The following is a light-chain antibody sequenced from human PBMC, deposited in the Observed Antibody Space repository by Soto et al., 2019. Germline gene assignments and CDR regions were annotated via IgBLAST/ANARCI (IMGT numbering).Light chain of an antibody. CDR2: GAS. CDR1: QSVGSTH. V-gene: IGKV3-20*01. Sequence: EFVLTQSPGALSLSPGERATLSCRASQSVGSTHLAWYQQRPAQAPRLLIYGASSRATGVPDRFSGSGSGTDLTLTISRLEPEDFAVYYCQHYGTTFGQGTKVDIK. J-gene: IGKJ1*01. CDR3: QHYGTT.